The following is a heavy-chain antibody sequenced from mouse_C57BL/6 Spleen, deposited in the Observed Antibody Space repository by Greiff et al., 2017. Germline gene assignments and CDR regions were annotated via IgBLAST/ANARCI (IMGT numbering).Heavy chain of an antibody. Sequence: QVQLQQSGAELARPGASVKLSCKASGYTFTSYGISWVKQRTGQGLEWIGEIYPRSGNTYYNEKFKGKATLTADKSSSTAYMELRSLTSEDSAVYFCARLSADGYFDVWGTGTTVTVSS. V-gene: IGHV1-81*01. CDR3: ARLSADGYFDV. J-gene: IGHJ1*03. D-gene: IGHD6-1*01. CDR1: GYTFTSYG. CDR2: IYPRSGNT.